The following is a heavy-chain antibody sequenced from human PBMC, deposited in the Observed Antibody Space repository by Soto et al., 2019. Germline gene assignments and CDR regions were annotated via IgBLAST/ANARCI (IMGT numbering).Heavy chain of an antibody. CDR2: IIPIFGTA. Sequence: ASVKVSCTASGGTFSSYAISWVRQAPGQGLEWMGGIIPIFGTANYAQKFQGRVTITADKSTSTAYMELSSLRSEDTAVYYCASSSSGNWFDPWGQGTLVTVSS. CDR3: ASSSSGNWFDP. V-gene: IGHV1-69*06. D-gene: IGHD6-6*01. CDR1: GGTFSSYA. J-gene: IGHJ5*02.